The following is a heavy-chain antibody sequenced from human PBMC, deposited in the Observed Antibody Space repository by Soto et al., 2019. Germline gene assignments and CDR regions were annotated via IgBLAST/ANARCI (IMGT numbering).Heavy chain of an antibody. CDR3: ARVQVSSGYYSYYFDY. Sequence: ASVKVSCKASGGTFSSYAISWVRQAPGQGLEWMGIINPSGGSTSYAQKFQGRVTMTRDTSTSTVYMELSSLRSEDTAVYYCARVQVSSGYYSYYFDYWGQGTLVTVSS. CDR2: INPSGGST. CDR1: GGTFSSYA. V-gene: IGHV1-46*01. J-gene: IGHJ4*02. D-gene: IGHD3-22*01.